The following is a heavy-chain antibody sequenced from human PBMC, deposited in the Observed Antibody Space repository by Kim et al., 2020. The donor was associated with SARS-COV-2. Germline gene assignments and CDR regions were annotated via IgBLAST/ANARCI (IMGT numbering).Heavy chain of an antibody. CDR1: GFAFSDYS. Sequence: GGSLRLSCAASGFAFSDYSMQWVRQAPGKGLEWVSLITKDARITEYADSVKGRFTISRDNSKDSLYLQMDSLTADDTALYYCAKSACGSGCWVIDCWGQGTLVTASS. V-gene: IGHV3-43*01. CDR3: AKSACGSGCWVIDC. CDR2: ITKDARIT. J-gene: IGHJ4*02. D-gene: IGHD2-21*01.